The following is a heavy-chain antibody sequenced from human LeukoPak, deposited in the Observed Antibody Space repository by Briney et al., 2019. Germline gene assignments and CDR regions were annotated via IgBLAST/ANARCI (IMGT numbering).Heavy chain of an antibody. V-gene: IGHV4-39*01. CDR1: GGSINTASYY. D-gene: IGHD1-1*01. CDR3: AGMKATGTSRGYIDV. Sequence: PSETLSLICSVSGGSINTASYYWGWIRRPPGKGLELIGNFYYTGTTFYNSSLQSRVTISVDTSKNQFSLKLTSVTATDTSVYYCAGMKATGTSRGYIDVWGKGTTVTVSS. CDR2: FYYTGTT. J-gene: IGHJ6*03.